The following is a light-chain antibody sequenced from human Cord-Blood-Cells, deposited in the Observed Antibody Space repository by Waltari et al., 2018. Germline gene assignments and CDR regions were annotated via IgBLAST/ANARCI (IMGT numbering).Light chain of an antibody. J-gene: IGLJ3*02. CDR1: SSDVGGYNY. V-gene: IGLV2-14*01. CDR3: SSYTSSSTWV. CDR2: DVS. Sequence: QSALTQPASVSGSPGQSITISCTGTSSDVGGYNYVSCYQQPPGKAPKLMIYDVSKRPSGVSNRFSGSKSGNTASLTISGLQAEDEADYYCSSYTSSSTWVFGGGTKLTVL.